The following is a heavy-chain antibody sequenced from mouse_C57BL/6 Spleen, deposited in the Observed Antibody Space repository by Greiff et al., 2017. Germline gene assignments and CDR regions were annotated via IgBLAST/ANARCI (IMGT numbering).Heavy chain of an antibody. CDR1: GYTFTSYW. V-gene: IGHV1-50*01. Sequence: QVQLQQPGAELVKPGASVKLSCKASGYTFTSYWMQWVQQRPGQGLEWIGEIDPSDSSTNYNQNIKGKATLTVDTSSSTAYMQPSSLTSEDSAVYYCESLDFFAYWGQGTLVTVSA. CDR3: ESLDFFAY. CDR2: IDPSDSST. J-gene: IGHJ3*01.